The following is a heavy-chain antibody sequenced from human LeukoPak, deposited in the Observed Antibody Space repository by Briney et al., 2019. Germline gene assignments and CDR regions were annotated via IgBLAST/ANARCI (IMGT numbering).Heavy chain of an antibody. J-gene: IGHJ4*02. CDR2: IKKDGGET. CDR1: RFTFSNYW. Sequence: GGSLRLSCVASRFTFSNYWMTWVRQAPGKGLERVANIKKDGGETYYMESVKGRFTISRDNARNSLYLQMNSLTVEDTAVYYCARDMGWQQFDQWGQGALVTVSS. D-gene: IGHD5-24*01. V-gene: IGHV3-7*01. CDR3: ARDMGWQQFDQ.